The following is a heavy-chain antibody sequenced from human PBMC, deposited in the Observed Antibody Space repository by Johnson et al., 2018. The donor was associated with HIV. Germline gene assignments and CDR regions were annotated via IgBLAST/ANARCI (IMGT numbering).Heavy chain of an antibody. Sequence: VQLVESGGGLVQPGGSLKLSCAASGFTFSSYDMHWVRQATGKGLEWVSVIYSGGNTYYADSVKGRFSISRDNSKNTVYLQMNNLRAEDTAVHYCARGKWLDAFDIWGQGTMVTVSS. D-gene: IGHD6-19*01. CDR1: GFTFSSYD. CDR2: IYSGGNT. V-gene: IGHV3-66*01. CDR3: ARGKWLDAFDI. J-gene: IGHJ3*02.